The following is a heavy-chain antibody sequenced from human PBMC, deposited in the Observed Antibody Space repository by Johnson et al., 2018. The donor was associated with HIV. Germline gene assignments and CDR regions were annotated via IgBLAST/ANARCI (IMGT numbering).Heavy chain of an antibody. CDR3: VGSSIYAFDI. V-gene: IGHV3-43*02. J-gene: IGHJ3*02. D-gene: IGHD6-6*01. Sequence: VQLVESGGGLVQPGRSLRLYCAASGFTFDDYAMHWVRQAPGKGLEWVSHSSRDGATRYYADSVKGRFTISRDNRKSTLYLQMTGLRAEDTAWGYWVGSSIYAFDIWCGGTVVTSPS. CDR2: SSRDGATR. CDR1: GFTFDDYA.